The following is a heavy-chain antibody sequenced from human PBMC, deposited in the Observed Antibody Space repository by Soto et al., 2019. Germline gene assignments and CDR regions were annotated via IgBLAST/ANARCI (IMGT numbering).Heavy chain of an antibody. CDR2: IIPILGVA. D-gene: IGHD4-17*01. J-gene: IGHJ6*03. V-gene: IGHV1-69*04. CDR1: GDTFSNHT. CDR3: AGVAEMVTVTEGYYYYMDV. Sequence: QVQLVQSGAEVKKPGSSVKVSCKASGDTFSNHTISWVRQAPGQGLEWMGRIIPILGVANYAQKFQGRVTITADKYTTTAYMELSSLRSADTAVYYCAGVAEMVTVTEGYYYYMDVWGKGTTVTVSS.